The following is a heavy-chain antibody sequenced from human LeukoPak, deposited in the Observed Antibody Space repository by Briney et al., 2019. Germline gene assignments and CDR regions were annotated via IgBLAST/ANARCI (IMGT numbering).Heavy chain of an antibody. CDR1: GFTLSNHW. J-gene: IGHJ3*01. CDR2: IISNENSA. CDR3: VGGGKATAFDS. V-gene: IGHV3-74*01. D-gene: IGHD3-10*01. Sequence: GGSLRLSCAASGFTLSNHWMHWVRQAPGKGLVWVSRIISNENSATYADSVKGRFTISRDNAKNTLYLQMNSLRAEDTAVYYCVGGGKATAFDSWGQGTMAT.